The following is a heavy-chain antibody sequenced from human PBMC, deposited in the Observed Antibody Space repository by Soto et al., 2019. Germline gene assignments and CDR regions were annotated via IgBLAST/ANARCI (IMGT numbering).Heavy chain of an antibody. CDR1: GGTFSSYA. CDR2: IIPIFGTA. J-gene: IGHJ5*02. CDR3: ARAPSGALYKWFDP. V-gene: IGHV1-69*06. D-gene: IGHD1-26*01. Sequence: QVQLVQSGAEVKKPGSSVKVSCTASGGTFSSYAISWVRQAPGQGLEWMGGIIPIFGTANYAQKFQGRVTITADKSTSTAYMELSSLKSEDTAGYYCARAPSGALYKWFDPWGQGTLVTVSS.